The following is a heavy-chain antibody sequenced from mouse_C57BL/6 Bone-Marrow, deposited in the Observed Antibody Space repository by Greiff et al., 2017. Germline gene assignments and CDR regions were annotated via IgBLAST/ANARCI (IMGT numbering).Heavy chain of an antibody. J-gene: IGHJ4*01. D-gene: IGHD1-1*01. CDR2: IHPSDSDT. V-gene: IGHV1-74*01. CDR3: ARYYGSSLYAMDY. Sequence: QVQLQQPGAELVKPGASVKVSCKASGYTFTSYWMHWVKQRPGQGLEWIGRIHPSDSDTNYNQKFKGKATLTVDNSSSTAYMQLSSLTSEDSAVYYCARYYGSSLYAMDYWGQGTSVTVSS. CDR1: GYTFTSYW.